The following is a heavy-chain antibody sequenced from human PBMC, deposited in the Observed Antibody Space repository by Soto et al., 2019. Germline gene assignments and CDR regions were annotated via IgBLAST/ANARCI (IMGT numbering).Heavy chain of an antibody. J-gene: IGHJ4*02. Sequence: QVQLQQSGPGLVKPSKTLSLTCAISGDSVSSDNAAWDWIRQSPSRGLEWLGRTYYRSKWSKWYNEYAVSMKIRITINPATSTNQSSLQMNSFTPEDRAVYSGAGEASGSWYTWGQGTLVTVSS. CDR1: GDSVSSDNAA. CDR3: AGEASGSWYT. CDR2: TYYRSKWSKWYN. D-gene: IGHD6-13*01. V-gene: IGHV6-1*01.